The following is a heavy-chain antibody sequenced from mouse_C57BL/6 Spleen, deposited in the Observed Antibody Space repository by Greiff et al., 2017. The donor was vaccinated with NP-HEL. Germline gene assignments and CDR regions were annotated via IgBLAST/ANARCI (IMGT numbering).Heavy chain of an antibody. CDR2: INPNNGGT. D-gene: IGHD2-5*01. Sequence: EVQLQESGPELVKPGASVKIPCKASGYTFTDYNMDWVKQSHGKSLEWIGDINPNNGGTIYNQKFKGKATLTVDKSSSTAYMELRSLTSEDTAVYYCAREGYYSNWFAYWGQGTLVTVSA. J-gene: IGHJ3*01. CDR3: AREGYYSNWFAY. V-gene: IGHV1-18*01. CDR1: GYTFTDYN.